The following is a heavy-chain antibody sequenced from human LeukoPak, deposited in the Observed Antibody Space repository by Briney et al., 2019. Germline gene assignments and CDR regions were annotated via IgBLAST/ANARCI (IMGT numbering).Heavy chain of an antibody. CDR2: ISYDGSNK. J-gene: IGHJ4*02. Sequence: GRSLRLSCAASGFTFSSYGMHWVRQAPGKGLEWVAVISYDGSNKYYADSVKGRFTISRDNSKSTLYLQMNSLRAEDTAVYYCALAWYGIVPLDYWGQGTLVTVSS. CDR1: GFTFSSYG. CDR3: ALAWYGIVPLDY. V-gene: IGHV3-30*03. D-gene: IGHD6-13*01.